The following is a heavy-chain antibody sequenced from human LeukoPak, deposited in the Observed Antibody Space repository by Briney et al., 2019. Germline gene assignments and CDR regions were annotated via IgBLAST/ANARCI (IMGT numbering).Heavy chain of an antibody. Sequence: GASVKVSCKVSGYTLTELSMHWVRQAPGKGLEWMGGFDPEDGETIYAQKFQGRVTMTEDTSTDTAYMELSSLRSGDTAVYYCATAVLRFLEWKQATDYGMDVWGQGTTVTVSS. V-gene: IGHV1-24*01. CDR1: GYTLTELS. D-gene: IGHD3-3*01. CDR3: ATAVLRFLEWKQATDYGMDV. J-gene: IGHJ6*02. CDR2: FDPEDGET.